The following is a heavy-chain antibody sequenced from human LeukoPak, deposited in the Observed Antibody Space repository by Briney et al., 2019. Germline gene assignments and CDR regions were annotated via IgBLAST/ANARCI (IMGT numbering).Heavy chain of an antibody. CDR3: PRDRVTIFGVVTSGFDP. CDR2: ISYDGSNK. J-gene: IGHJ5*02. CDR1: GFTFSSYA. Sequence: GGSLRLSCAASGFTFSSYAMHWVRQAPGRGLEWVAVISYDGSNKYYADSVKGRFTISRDNSKNTLYLQMNSLRAEDTAVYYCPRDRVTIFGVVTSGFDPWGQGTLVTVSS. D-gene: IGHD3-3*01. V-gene: IGHV3-30-3*01.